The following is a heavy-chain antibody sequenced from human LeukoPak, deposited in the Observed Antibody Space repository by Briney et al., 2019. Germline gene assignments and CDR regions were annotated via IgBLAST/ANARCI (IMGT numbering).Heavy chain of an antibody. J-gene: IGHJ4*02. CDR2: IKQDGTEK. V-gene: IGHV3-7*01. Sequence: GGSLRLSCAASGFTFSTYWMSWVRQAPGKGLEWVANIKQDGTEKYYVDSVKGRFTISRDNSKNTLYLQMNSLRADDTAVYYCAKELELTPFDYWGQGTLVTVSS. CDR3: AKELELTPFDY. D-gene: IGHD1-26*01. CDR1: GFTFSTYW.